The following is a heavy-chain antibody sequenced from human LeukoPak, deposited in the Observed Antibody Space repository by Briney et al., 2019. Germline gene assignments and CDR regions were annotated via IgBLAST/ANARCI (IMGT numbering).Heavy chain of an antibody. Sequence: GRSLRLSCAAYGFTFSDPYMDWVRQHPGKGLEWVGRIRKKENNYTQEYDGAVKGRLEISRDDSQNSLYLQMNSLRTKDTAVYYCARVFYDSSAYYPDYWGQGTLVTVSS. J-gene: IGHJ4*02. D-gene: IGHD3-22*01. CDR1: GFTFSDPY. CDR2: IRKKENNYTQ. V-gene: IGHV3-72*01. CDR3: ARVFYDSSAYYPDY.